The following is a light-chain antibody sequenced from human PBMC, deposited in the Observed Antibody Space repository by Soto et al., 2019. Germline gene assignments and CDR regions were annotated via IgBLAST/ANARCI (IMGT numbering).Light chain of an antibody. CDR1: QSVSSN. V-gene: IGKV3-15*01. CDR2: GAS. CDR3: QQYNNWPT. Sequence: EIVMTQSPATLSVSPGERATLSCRASQSVSSNLPWYQQKPGQAPRLLIYGASNRATGIPARFSGSGSGTEFTLTISSLQSEDFAVYYCQQYNNWPTFGQGTKVEIK. J-gene: IGKJ1*01.